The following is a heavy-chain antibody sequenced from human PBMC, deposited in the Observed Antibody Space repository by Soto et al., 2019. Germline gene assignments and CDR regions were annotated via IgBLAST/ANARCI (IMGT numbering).Heavy chain of an antibody. J-gene: IGHJ6*02. V-gene: IGHV3-33*01. D-gene: IGHD2-15*01. CDR1: GFTFSSYG. Sequence: GGSLRLSCAASGFTFSSYGMHWVRQAPGKGLEWVGVIWYDGSNKYYADSVKGRFTISRDNSKNTLYLQMNSLRAEDTAVYYCARDLEYCSGGSCYSIVYYYYGMDVWGQGTTVTVSS. CDR3: ARDLEYCSGGSCYSIVYYYYGMDV. CDR2: IWYDGSNK.